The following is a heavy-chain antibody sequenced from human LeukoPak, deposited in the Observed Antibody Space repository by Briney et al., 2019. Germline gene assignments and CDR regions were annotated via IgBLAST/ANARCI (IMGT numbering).Heavy chain of an antibody. CDR3: ARPVPSRLGWFDP. J-gene: IGHJ5*02. CDR2: IHYTGST. Sequence: SETLSLTCTVSGGSISSYYWSWIRQPPGRGLECIGYIHYTGSTNYNPSLKSRVTISVDTSKNQFSLKLSSVTAADTAVYYCARPVPSRLGWFDPWGQGTLVTVSS. CDR1: GGSISSYY. V-gene: IGHV4-59*08. D-gene: IGHD1-1*01.